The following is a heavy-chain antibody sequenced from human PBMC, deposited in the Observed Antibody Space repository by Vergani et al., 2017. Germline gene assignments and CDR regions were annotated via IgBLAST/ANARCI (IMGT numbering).Heavy chain of an antibody. V-gene: IGHV7-4-1*02. Sequence: QAQLVQSGSELKKPGASVKVSCKASGYTFTTFAMNWVRQAPGQGLEWMGWINTNTGNPTYAQGFTGRFVFSLDTSVTTAYLQISSLKAEDTAVYYCARATRSMVRGLTYYFDYWGQGTQVIVSS. D-gene: IGHD3-10*01. CDR3: ARATRSMVRGLTYYFDY. CDR2: INTNTGNP. CDR1: GYTFTTFA. J-gene: IGHJ4*02.